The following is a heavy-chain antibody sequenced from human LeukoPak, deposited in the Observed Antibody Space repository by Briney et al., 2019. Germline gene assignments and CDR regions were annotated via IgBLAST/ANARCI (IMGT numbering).Heavy chain of an antibody. V-gene: IGHV3-21*04. CDR1: GFTFNTYS. CDR3: AKWMVRNDFWSGAFDI. CDR2: MSSSSSYI. Sequence: GGSLRLSCAASGFTFNTYSMNWVRQAPGKGLEWVSSMSSSSSYIYYADSVKGRFTISRDNAKNSLYLQMNSLRAEDTAVYFCAKWMVRNDFWSGAFDIWGQGTMVTVSS. D-gene: IGHD3-3*01. J-gene: IGHJ3*02.